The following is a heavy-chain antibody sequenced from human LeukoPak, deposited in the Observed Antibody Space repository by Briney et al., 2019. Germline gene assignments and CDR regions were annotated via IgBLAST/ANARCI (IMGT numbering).Heavy chain of an antibody. CDR1: GFTFSNAW. CDR2: IKSKTDGGTT. CDR3: TTDRTGTITMVRGVINY. Sequence: GGSLRLSCAASGFTFSNAWMNWVRQAPGKGLEWVGRIKSKTDGGTTDYAAPVKGRFTILRDDSKNTLYLQMNSLKTEDTAVYYCTTDRTGTITMVRGVINYWGQGTLVTVSS. V-gene: IGHV3-15*07. J-gene: IGHJ4*02. D-gene: IGHD3-10*01.